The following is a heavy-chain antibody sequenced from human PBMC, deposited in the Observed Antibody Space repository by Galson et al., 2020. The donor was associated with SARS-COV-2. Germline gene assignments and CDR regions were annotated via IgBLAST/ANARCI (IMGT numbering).Heavy chain of an antibody. CDR1: GYTFTSYD. V-gene: IGHV1-8*01. CDR2: MNPSSANSGNT. Sequence: ASVKVSCKASGYTFTSYDIHWVRQASGEGLEWMGWMNPSSANSGNTGYAQKLQGRVTMTSNTSISTAYMELSSLRSEDTAVYYCAKSAEVAGLDYWGQGTLVTVSS. D-gene: IGHD6-19*01. J-gene: IGHJ4*02. CDR3: AKSAEVAGLDY.